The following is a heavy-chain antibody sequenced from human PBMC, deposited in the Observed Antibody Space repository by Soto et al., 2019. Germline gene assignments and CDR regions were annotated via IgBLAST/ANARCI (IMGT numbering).Heavy chain of an antibody. Sequence: QITLKESGPTLVKPTQTLTLTCTFSGFSLTTSGVGVGWVRQPPGKALEWVAVIYWDDDKRYSPSLRNRLTIAKDTSKNQVVLTMTNMDPVDTATYYCAHRRVTGSPWDFAYFDYWGQGTLVTVSS. V-gene: IGHV2-5*02. CDR3: AHRRVTGSPWDFAYFDY. D-gene: IGHD3-9*01. CDR1: GFSLTTSGVG. J-gene: IGHJ4*02. CDR2: IYWDDDK.